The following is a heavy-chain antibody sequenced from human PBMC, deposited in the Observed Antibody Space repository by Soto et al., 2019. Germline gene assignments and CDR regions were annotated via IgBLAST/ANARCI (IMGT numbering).Heavy chain of an antibody. J-gene: IGHJ5*02. Sequence: SETLSLTCAVYGGSFSGYYWSWIRQPPGKGLEWIGEINHSGSTNYNPSLKSRVTISVDTSKNQFSLKLSSVTAADTAVYYCARASFTFYDYIWGSYRNPWGWFDPWGQGTLVTVSS. CDR3: ARASFTFYDYIWGSYRNPWGWFDP. CDR2: INHSGST. V-gene: IGHV4-34*01. D-gene: IGHD3-16*02. CDR1: GGSFSGYY.